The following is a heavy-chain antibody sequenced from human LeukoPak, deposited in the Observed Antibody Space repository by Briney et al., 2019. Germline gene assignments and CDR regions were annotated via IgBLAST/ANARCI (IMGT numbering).Heavy chain of an antibody. J-gene: IGHJ4*02. Sequence: TSETLSLTCTVSGGSITSGDYYGNWVRQPPGKGLEWIGNLNFRGSLFYHPSLKSRVTMSADPSQNQFSLRLMSVTAADTAVYYCATRTYRAHFDHWGQGALVTVSS. V-gene: IGHV4-39*01. CDR1: GGSITSGDYY. CDR2: LNFRGSL. CDR3: ATRTYRAHFDH. D-gene: IGHD4/OR15-4a*01.